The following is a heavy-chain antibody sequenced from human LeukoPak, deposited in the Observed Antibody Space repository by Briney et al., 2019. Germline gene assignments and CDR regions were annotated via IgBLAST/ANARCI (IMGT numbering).Heavy chain of an antibody. J-gene: IGHJ3*02. Sequence: PSETLSLTCAVYGGSFSGYCWSWIRQPPGKGLEWIGEINHSGSTNYNPSLKSRVTISVDTSKNQFSLKLSSVTAADTAVYYCASNIVVVPAADAFDIWGQGTMVTVSS. CDR1: GGSFSGYC. CDR2: INHSGST. V-gene: IGHV4-34*01. CDR3: ASNIVVVPAADAFDI. D-gene: IGHD2-2*01.